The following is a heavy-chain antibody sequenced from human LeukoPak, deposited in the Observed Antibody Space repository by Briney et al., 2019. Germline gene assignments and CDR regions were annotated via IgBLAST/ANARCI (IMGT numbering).Heavy chain of an antibody. CDR1: GGSISSSSYY. Sequence: SETLSLTCTVSGGSISSSSYYWGWIRQPPGKGLEWIGSIYYSGSTYCNPSLKSRVTISVDTSKNQFSLKLSSVTAADTAVYYCARLGDWFDPWGQGTLVTVSS. CDR3: ARLGDWFDP. J-gene: IGHJ5*02. V-gene: IGHV4-39*01. CDR2: IYYSGST. D-gene: IGHD3-10*01.